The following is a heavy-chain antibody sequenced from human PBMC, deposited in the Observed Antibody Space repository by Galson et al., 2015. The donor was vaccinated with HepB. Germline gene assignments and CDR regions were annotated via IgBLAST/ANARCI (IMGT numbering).Heavy chain of an antibody. D-gene: IGHD2-8*02. J-gene: IGHJ3*02. CDR3: ARERCTGGVCPALNDAFDI. CDR1: GFTFSSYS. V-gene: IGHV3-21*01. Sequence: SLRLSCAASGFTFSSYSMNWVRQAPGKGLEWVSSISSSSSYIYYADSVKGRFTISRDNAKSSLYLQMNSLRAEDTAVYYCARERCTGGVCPALNDAFDIWGQGTMVTVSS. CDR2: ISSSSSYI.